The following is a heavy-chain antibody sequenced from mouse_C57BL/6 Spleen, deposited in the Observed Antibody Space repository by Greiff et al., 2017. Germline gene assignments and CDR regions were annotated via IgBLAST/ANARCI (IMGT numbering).Heavy chain of an antibody. Sequence: QVQLKQPGAELVKPGASVKVSCKASGYTFTSYWMHWVKQRPGQGLEWIGRIHPSDSDTNYNQKFKGKATLTVDKSSSTAYMQLSSLTSEDSAVYYCAMDDDGYYGLFAYWGQGTLVTVSA. CDR3: AMDDDGYYGLFAY. D-gene: IGHD2-3*01. CDR2: IHPSDSDT. CDR1: GYTFTSYW. V-gene: IGHV1-74*01. J-gene: IGHJ3*01.